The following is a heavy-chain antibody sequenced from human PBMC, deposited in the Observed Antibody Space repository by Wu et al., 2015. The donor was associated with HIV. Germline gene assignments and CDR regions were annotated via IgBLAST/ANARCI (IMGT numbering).Heavy chain of an antibody. Sequence: QVQIVQSATEVKKPGASVKVSCKTSGYTFSAAYIHWVRQAPGEGLEWMGAINPNSGDTDYAQNVQGRVTITRDKSIRTAYLELNTLRFDDTAVYYCAREDSSSWGYNWLDPWAREPWSPSP. CDR2: INPNSGDT. CDR1: GYTFSAAY. V-gene: IGHV1-2*02. CDR3: AREDSSSWGYNWLDP. D-gene: IGHD6-13*01. J-gene: IGHJ5*02.